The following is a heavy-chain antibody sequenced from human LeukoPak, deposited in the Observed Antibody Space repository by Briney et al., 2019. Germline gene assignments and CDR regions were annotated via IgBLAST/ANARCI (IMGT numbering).Heavy chain of an antibody. Sequence: GGSLRLSCAASGFTFSSHAMHWVRQAPGKGLDWVAVISYDGSRINYADSVRGRFTISRDNSKNSLSLQMNSPRAEDTAVYYCARLGSSGYCLTWGQGTLVTVSS. CDR2: ISYDGSRI. J-gene: IGHJ4*02. D-gene: IGHD3-22*01. CDR1: GFTFSSHA. V-gene: IGHV3-30*04. CDR3: ARLGSSGYCLT.